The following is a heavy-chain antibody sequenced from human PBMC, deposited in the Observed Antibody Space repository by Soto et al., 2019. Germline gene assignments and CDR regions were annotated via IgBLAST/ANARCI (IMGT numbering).Heavy chain of an antibody. V-gene: IGHV3-66*01. CDR2: LYGGGRT. J-gene: IGHJ2*01. Sequence: EVQLVESGGGLVQPGGSLRLSCAASGFTVSSNYMSWVRQAPGKGLEWVSILYGGGRTNYADSVKGRFTVSRDNYKNTLFPPMNRLEGEDTAMLYCCGPSTVTINWFFDLWGRGTLVTVSS. D-gene: IGHD4-17*01. CDR3: CGPSTVTINWFFDL. CDR1: GFTVSSNY.